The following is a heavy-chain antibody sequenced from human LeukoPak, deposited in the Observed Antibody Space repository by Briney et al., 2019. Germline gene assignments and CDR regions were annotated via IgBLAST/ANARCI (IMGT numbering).Heavy chain of an antibody. CDR3: AKDTSIGKYCTNGVCSPFDY. V-gene: IGHV3-23*01. D-gene: IGHD2-8*01. CDR2: ISVSGDYP. CDR1: VFTFSRYA. J-gene: IGHJ4*02. Sequence: GGSLRLSCAGSVFTFSRYAMSWVRQAPGQGLEWVSVISVSGDYPSYADSVRGRFTISRDNSRNTLYLQMISLRPEDTAVYYCAKDTSIGKYCTNGVCSPFDYWGQGTLVTVFS.